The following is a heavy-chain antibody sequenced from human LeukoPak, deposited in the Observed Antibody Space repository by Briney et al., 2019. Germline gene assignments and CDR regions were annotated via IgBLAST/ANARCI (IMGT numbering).Heavy chain of an antibody. J-gene: IGHJ4*02. CDR1: GYTFTGYY. CDR2: ISAYNGNT. Sequence: ASVKVSCKASGYTFTGYYMHWVRQAPGQGLEWMGWISAYNGNTNYAQNLQVRVTMTTDTSTSTAYMELRSLTSDDTAVYYCARSYDYVWGSYRYFGYWGQGTLVTVSS. D-gene: IGHD3-16*02. V-gene: IGHV1-18*04. CDR3: ARSYDYVWGSYRYFGY.